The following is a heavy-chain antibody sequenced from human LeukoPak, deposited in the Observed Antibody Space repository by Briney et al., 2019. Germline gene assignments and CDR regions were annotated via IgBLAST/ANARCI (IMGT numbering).Heavy chain of an antibody. V-gene: IGHV1-2*06. CDR1: GYTFTGYY. CDR3: ASSTVVTPYYYYYYGMDV. Sequence: ASVKVSCKASGYTFTGYYMHWVRQAPGQGLEWMGRINPNSGGTNYAQKFQGRVTMTRDTSISTAYMELSSLRSEDTAVYYCASSTVVTPYYYYYYGMDVWGQGTTVTVSS. D-gene: IGHD4-23*01. CDR2: INPNSGGT. J-gene: IGHJ6*02.